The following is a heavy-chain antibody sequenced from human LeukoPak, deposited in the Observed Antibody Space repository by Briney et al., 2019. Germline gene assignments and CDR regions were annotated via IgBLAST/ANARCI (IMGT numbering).Heavy chain of an antibody. J-gene: IGHJ3*02. CDR2: ISWNSGSI. CDR3: AKDMREGPQIMITFGGVIASPRDAFDI. V-gene: IGHV3-9*01. Sequence: GGSLRLSCAASGFTFDDYAMHWVRQAPGKGLEWVSGISWNSGSIGYADSVKGRFTISRDNAKNSLYLQMNSLRAEDTALYYCAKDMREGPQIMITFGGVIASPRDAFDIWGQGTMVTVSS. CDR1: GFTFDDYA. D-gene: IGHD3-16*02.